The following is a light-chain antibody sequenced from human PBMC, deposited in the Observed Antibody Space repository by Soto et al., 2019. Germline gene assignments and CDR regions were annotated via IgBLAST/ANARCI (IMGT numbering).Light chain of an antibody. V-gene: IGKV3-20*01. CDR3: QQFGSSPGFT. CDR1: QNINSRY. J-gene: IGKJ3*01. Sequence: EIVLTQSPGTLSLSPGERATLSCRASQNINSRYLAWYQQKPGQSPRLLLYGASSRATGIPDRFSGSGSGTDFTITISRLEPEDYAVYYCQQFGSSPGFTFGPGTKVDIK. CDR2: GAS.